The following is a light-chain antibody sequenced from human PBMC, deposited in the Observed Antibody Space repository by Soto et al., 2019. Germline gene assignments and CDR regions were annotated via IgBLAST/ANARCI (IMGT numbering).Light chain of an antibody. V-gene: IGKV1-39*01. J-gene: IGKJ1*01. Sequence: DIQMTQSPSSLSASVGDRVTITCRASQSISSYLNWYQQKPGKAPNLLIHAAFNLQSGVPSRFSDSGSVKDVTLTISILQPEDFATDYCQQSYSFPRTVGHGTQADIK. CDR1: QSISSY. CDR2: AAF. CDR3: QQSYSFPRT.